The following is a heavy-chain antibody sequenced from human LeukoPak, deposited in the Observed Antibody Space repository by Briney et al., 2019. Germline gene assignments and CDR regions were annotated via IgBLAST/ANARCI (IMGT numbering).Heavy chain of an antibody. CDR1: GFTFSDYY. D-gene: IGHD3-16*01. CDR3: AREGEQPSDAFDI. CDR2: ISSSGSTI. J-gene: IGHJ3*02. Sequence: AGGSLRLSCAASGFTFSDYYMSWIRQAPGKGLEWVSYISSSGSTIYYADSVKGRFTISRDNAKNSLYLQMNSLRAEDTAVYYCAREGEQPSDAFDIWGQGTMVTVSS. V-gene: IGHV3-11*04.